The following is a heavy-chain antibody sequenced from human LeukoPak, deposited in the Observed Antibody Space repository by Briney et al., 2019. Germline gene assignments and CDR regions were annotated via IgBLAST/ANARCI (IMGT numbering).Heavy chain of an antibody. J-gene: IGHJ6*04. CDR2: IYYSGST. CDR3: ARGRRIMVRGVIIAPSMDV. CDR1: GGSFSSGSYY. D-gene: IGHD3-10*01. Sequence: KPSETLSLTCTVSGGSFSSGSYYWRWIRQPPGKGRDWIVYIYYSGSTNYNRSLKSRVTISVDTSKNQFSLKLSAVTAADTAVYYCARGRRIMVRGVIIAPSMDVWGKGTTVTVSS. V-gene: IGHV4-61*01.